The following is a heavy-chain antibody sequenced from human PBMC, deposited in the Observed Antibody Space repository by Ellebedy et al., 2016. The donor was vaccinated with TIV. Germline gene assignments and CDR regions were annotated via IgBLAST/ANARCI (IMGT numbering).Heavy chain of an antibody. D-gene: IGHD3-9*01. CDR3: AKDLEFGSYAISTAYGLGDRIAADY. Sequence: GESLKISCAASGFTFSSYAMTWVRQAPGKGLEWVSAISNSGGSTSYAESVKGRFTISRDNPKNTLYLQINSLRVEDTAVYYCAKDLEFGSYAISTAYGLGDRIAADYWGPGNLVTVSS. V-gene: IGHV3-23*01. CDR2: ISNSGGST. J-gene: IGHJ4*02. CDR1: GFTFSSYA.